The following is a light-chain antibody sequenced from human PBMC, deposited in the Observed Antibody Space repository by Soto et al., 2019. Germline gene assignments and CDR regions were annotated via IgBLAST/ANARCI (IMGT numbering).Light chain of an antibody. J-gene: IGKJ4*01. CDR2: SAY. CDR3: QQFKSYPLT. Sequence: DIQLTQSPSFLSASLGDRVTITCRASQDISNHLTWYQKTPGRAPKLLIYSAYTLQSGVPSRFSGSSSGSEFTLTISSLQPEDFTSYYCQQFKSYPLTVGGGTQVEI. CDR1: QDISNH. V-gene: IGKV1-9*01.